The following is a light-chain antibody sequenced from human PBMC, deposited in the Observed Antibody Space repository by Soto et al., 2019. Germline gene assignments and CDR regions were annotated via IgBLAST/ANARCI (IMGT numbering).Light chain of an antibody. V-gene: IGKV1-39*01. J-gene: IGKJ4*01. CDR2: TAS. CDR3: QQSFTTPLS. Sequence: IQMIQSPSSLSPSVGDRLTITCRTSQSIFVYLNWYQQRPGEAPNILIYTASNLQSGVPSRFSGSGSGTHFTITISGLQPEDFATYYCQQSFTTPLSFGGGTKVDI. CDR1: QSIFVY.